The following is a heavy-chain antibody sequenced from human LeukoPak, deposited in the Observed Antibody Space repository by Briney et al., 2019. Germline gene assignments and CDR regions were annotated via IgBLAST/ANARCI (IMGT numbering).Heavy chain of an antibody. CDR3: ARGWNYVLDENYYMDV. D-gene: IGHD1-7*01. V-gene: IGHV1-69*05. CDR1: GGTFSSYA. CDR2: IIPIFGTA. Sequence: SVKVSCKASGGTFSSYAISWVRQAPGQGLEWMGGIIPIFGTANYAQKFQGRVTITTDESTSTAYMALSSLRSEDTAVYYCARGWNYVLDENYYMDVWGKGTTVTVSS. J-gene: IGHJ6*03.